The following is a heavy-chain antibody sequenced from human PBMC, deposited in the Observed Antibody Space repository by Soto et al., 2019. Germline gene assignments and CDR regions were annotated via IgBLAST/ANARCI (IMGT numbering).Heavy chain of an antibody. CDR1: GYTFTSYG. V-gene: IGHV1-18*01. D-gene: IGHD3-3*01. J-gene: IGHJ6*02. CDR2: ISAYNGNT. Sequence: QVQLVQSGAEVKKPGASVKVSCKASGYTFTSYGISWVRQAPGQGLEWMGWISAYNGNTNYAQKLQGRVTMTTDTSKSTAYMELRSLRSDDTAVYYCASSSGLRFLEWLSQDYYYYGMDVWGQGTTVTVSS. CDR3: ASSSGLRFLEWLSQDYYYYGMDV.